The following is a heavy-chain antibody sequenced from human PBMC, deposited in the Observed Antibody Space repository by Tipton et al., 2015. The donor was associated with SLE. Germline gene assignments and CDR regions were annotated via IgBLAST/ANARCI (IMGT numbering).Heavy chain of an antibody. V-gene: IGHV3-11*05. CDR3: ARDESGSYGGNGFDI. D-gene: IGHD1-26*01. CDR1: GFTFSDYY. CDR2: ISSSSGYT. Sequence: SLRLSCAASGFTFSDYYMTWIRQAPGKGLEWVSYISSSSGYTNYADSVKGRFTISRDNAKNSLYLQMNSLRAEDTAVYYCARDESGSYGGNGFDIWGQGTTVTVSS. J-gene: IGHJ3*02.